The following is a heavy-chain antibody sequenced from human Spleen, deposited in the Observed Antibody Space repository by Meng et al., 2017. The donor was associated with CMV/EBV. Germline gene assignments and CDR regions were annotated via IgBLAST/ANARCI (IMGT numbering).Heavy chain of an antibody. V-gene: IGHV2-5*02. J-gene: IGHJ4*02. Sequence: GFSPSNSGMGVGWIRQPPGKALEWLALIYWDDDKRYSPSLKSRLTITKDTSKNQVVLTMTNMDPVDTATYYCAHRDYCSGGTCTFDYWGQGTLVTVSS. CDR2: IYWDDDK. CDR1: GFSPSNSGMG. D-gene: IGHD2-15*01. CDR3: AHRDYCSGGTCTFDY.